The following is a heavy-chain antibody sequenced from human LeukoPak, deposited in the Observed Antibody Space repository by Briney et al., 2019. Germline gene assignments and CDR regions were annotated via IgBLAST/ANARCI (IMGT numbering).Heavy chain of an antibody. J-gene: IGHJ4*02. CDR1: GFTFSSYG. CDR3: ATARGPDPGYSSGWGDFDY. Sequence: GGSLRLSCAASGFTFSSYGMHWVRQAPGKGLEWVAVIWYDGSNKYYADSVKGRFTTSRDNSKNTLYLQMNSLRAEDTAVYYCATARGPDPGYSSGWGDFDYWGQGTLVTVSS. D-gene: IGHD6-19*01. V-gene: IGHV3-33*01. CDR2: IWYDGSNK.